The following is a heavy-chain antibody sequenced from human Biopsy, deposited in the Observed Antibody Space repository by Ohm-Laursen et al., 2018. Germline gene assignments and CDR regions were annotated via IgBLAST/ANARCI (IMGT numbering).Heavy chain of an antibody. CDR3: ARDRMTDVFGGPTRTDVFDS. V-gene: IGHV1-2*02. Sequence: ASSVKVSCKASGSTFNDYFIHWVRQSPGQGLEWMGWVNPNSGATNSAENFRDRVALTRDTSISAVYIELRRLKSGDAAVYYCARDRMTDVFGGPTRTDVFDSWGQGTPVTVSS. J-gene: IGHJ4*02. CDR2: VNPNSGAT. CDR1: GSTFNDYF. D-gene: IGHD3-10*01.